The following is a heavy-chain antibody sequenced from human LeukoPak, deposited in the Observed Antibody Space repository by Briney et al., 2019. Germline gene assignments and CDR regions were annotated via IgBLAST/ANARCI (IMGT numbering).Heavy chain of an antibody. CDR1: GYTFTGYY. D-gene: IGHD3-3*01. V-gene: IGHV1-2*06. Sequence: ASVKVSCKASGYTFTGYYMHWVRQAPGQGLEWMGRINPNSGGTNYAQKFQGRVTMTRDTSISTAYMELSRLRSDDTAVYYCARDPSLLRFLEWLVGYYYMDVWGKGTTVTVSS. J-gene: IGHJ6*03. CDR3: ARDPSLLRFLEWLVGYYYMDV. CDR2: INPNSGGT.